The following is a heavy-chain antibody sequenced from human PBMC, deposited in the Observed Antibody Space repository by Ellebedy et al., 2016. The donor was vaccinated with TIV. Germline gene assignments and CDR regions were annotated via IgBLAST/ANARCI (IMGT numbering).Heavy chain of an antibody. D-gene: IGHD3-10*02. J-gene: IGHJ4*02. CDR2: IYYSGST. CDR3: ARGETLFAY. CDR1: GFTFSSYW. V-gene: IGHV4-59*01. Sequence: ESLKISCAASGFTFSSYWMSWIRQPPGKGLEWIGYIYYSGSTNYNPSLKSRVTISVDTSKNQFSLKLTSVTAADTAVYFCARGETLFAYWGQGTLVTVSS.